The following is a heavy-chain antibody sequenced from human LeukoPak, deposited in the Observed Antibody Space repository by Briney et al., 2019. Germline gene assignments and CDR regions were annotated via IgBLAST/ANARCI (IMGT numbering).Heavy chain of an antibody. J-gene: IGHJ4*02. CDR3: ARQGNYYDSSGLIDY. Sequence: MSSETLSLTCTVSGGSISSYYWSWIRQPAGKGLEWIGCIYTSGSTNYNPSLKSRVTMSVDTSKNQFSLKLSSVTAADTAVYYCARQGNYYDSSGLIDYWGQGTLVTVSS. V-gene: IGHV4-4*07. CDR1: GGSISSYY. CDR2: IYTSGST. D-gene: IGHD3-22*01.